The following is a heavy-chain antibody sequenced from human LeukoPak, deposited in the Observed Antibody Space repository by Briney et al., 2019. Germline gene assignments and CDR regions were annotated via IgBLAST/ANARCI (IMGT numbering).Heavy chain of an antibody. CDR2: ISGSGGST. CDR3: AKYLSGLGSSWYPGWYFDL. D-gene: IGHD6-13*01. V-gene: IGHV3-23*01. Sequence: GGSLRLSCAASGFTFSSYAMSWVRQAPGKGLEWVSAISGSGGSTYYADSVKGRFTISRDNSKNTLYLQMNSLRAGDTAVYYCAKYLSGLGSSWYPGWYFDLWGRGTLVTVSS. CDR1: GFTFSSYA. J-gene: IGHJ2*01.